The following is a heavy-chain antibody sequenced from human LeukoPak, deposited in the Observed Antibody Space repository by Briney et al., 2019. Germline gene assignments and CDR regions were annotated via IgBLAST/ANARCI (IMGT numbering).Heavy chain of an antibody. V-gene: IGHV4-34*01. J-gene: IGHJ4*02. CDR2: INHSGST. CDR1: GGSFSGYH. CDR3: ATARDY. Sequence: SETLSLTCAVYGGSFSGYHWSWIRQPPGKGLEWIGEINHSGSTNYNPSLKSRVIISVDTSKNQFSLKLSSVTAADTAVYYCATARDYWGQGTLVTVSS.